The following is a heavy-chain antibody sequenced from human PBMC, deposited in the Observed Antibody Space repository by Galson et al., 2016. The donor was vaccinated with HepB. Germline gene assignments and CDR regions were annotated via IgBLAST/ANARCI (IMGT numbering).Heavy chain of an antibody. CDR2: ITHRGNS. V-gene: IGHV4-28*01. CDR3: ARNQVAVTGHWYFDF. CDR1: GYSVSNENW. D-gene: IGHD2-21*02. J-gene: IGHJ2*01. Sequence: LTCGVSGYSVSNENWWGWIRQPPGKGLEWIGYITHRGNSHYNSSLKSRLTMSVDTSQNQFSLKLSPVTAVDTAVYYCARNQVAVTGHWYFDFWGRGTPVTVSS.